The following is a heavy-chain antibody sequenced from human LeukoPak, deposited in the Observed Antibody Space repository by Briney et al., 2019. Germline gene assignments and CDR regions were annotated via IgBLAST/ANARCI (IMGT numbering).Heavy chain of an antibody. CDR2: FDPEDGET. J-gene: IGHJ5*02. Sequence: GASVKVSCKVSGYTLTELSMYWVRQAPGKGLEWMGGFDPEDGETIYAQKFQGRVTMTEDTSTDTAYMELSSLRSEDTAVYYCATGGAAAGLNWFDPWGQGTLVTVSS. V-gene: IGHV1-24*01. D-gene: IGHD6-13*01. CDR3: ATGGAAAGLNWFDP. CDR1: GYTLTELS.